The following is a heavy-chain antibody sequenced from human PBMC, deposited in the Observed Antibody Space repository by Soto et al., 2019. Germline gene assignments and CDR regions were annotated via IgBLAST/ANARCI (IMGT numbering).Heavy chain of an antibody. CDR2: ISWESGSI. D-gene: IGHD3-3*01. V-gene: IGHV3-9*01. CDR3: LKDPAEHFGYVLESFIS. Sequence: GGSLRLSCAASGFNFDDYAMHWVRQIPWKGLEWVSGISWESGSIGYADSVKGRFSISRDNAKNSLYLQMNSLRAEDTAFYYCLKDPAEHFGYVLESFISWGQRT. CDR1: GFNFDDYA. J-gene: IGHJ5*02.